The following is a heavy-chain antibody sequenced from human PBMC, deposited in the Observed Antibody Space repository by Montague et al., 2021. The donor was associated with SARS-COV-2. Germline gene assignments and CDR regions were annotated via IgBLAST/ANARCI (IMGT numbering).Heavy chain of an antibody. J-gene: IGHJ4*02. V-gene: IGHV4-59*01. CDR3: VREGRSSAYAMDY. D-gene: IGHD3-22*01. CDR2: IYSSGST. CDR1: GASMSGSY. Sequence: SETLSLTCTVSGASMSGSYWGWVRQPPGKGPEWIGNIYSSGSTHYNPFLKSRVTISVDTSKSQFSLRLTSVTAADTAVYYCVREGRSSAYAMDYWGQGTLVTVSS.